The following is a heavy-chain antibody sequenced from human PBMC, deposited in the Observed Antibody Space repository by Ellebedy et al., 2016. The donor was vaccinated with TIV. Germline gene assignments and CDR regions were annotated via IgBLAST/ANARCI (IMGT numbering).Heavy chain of an antibody. CDR3: ATAYGDYVHYAFDI. CDR1: GDTLTELS. D-gene: IGHD4-17*01. CDR2: FDPEDGET. J-gene: IGHJ3*02. V-gene: IGHV1-24*01. Sequence: AASVKVSCKVSGDTLTELSMHWVRQAPGKGLEWMGGFDPEDGETIYAQKFQGRVTMTEDTSTDTAYMELSSLRSEDTAVYYCATAYGDYVHYAFDIWGQGTMVTVSS.